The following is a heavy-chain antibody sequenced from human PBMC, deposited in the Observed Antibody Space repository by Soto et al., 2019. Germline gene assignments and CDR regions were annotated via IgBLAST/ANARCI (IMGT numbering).Heavy chain of an antibody. Sequence: QVQLVQSGAEVKKPGASVKVSCKASGYTFTSYYMHWVRQAPGQGLEWMGIINPSGGSTSYAQKFQGRVTMTRDTSTSTVYMELSSLRSEDTAVYYCARAGTITIFGVGPDGKYYCDYWGQGTLVTVSS. CDR3: ARAGTITIFGVGPDGKYYCDY. J-gene: IGHJ4*02. V-gene: IGHV1-46*01. CDR1: GYTFTSYY. D-gene: IGHD3-3*01. CDR2: INPSGGST.